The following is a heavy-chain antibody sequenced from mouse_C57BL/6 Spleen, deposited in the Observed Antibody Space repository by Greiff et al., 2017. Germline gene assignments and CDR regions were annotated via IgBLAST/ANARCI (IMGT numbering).Heavy chain of an antibody. Sequence: VQLQESGPELVKPGASVKISCKASGYAFSSSWMNWVKQRPGKGLEWIGRIYPGDGDTNYTGKFKGKATLTADKSSSTAYMQLSSLTSEDSAVYFCARGVRTGSDYYAMDYWGQGTSVTVSS. CDR1: GYAFSSSW. J-gene: IGHJ4*01. V-gene: IGHV1-82*01. CDR2: IYPGDGDT. CDR3: ARGVRTGSDYYAMDY. D-gene: IGHD2-14*01.